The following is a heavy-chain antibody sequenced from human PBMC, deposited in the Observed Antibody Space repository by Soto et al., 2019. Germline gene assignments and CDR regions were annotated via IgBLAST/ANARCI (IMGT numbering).Heavy chain of an antibody. CDR2: INAGNGDT. J-gene: IGHJ6*02. Sequence: QVQLVQSGAEVRKPGASVKVSCKTSGYTFTAYAIHWVRQAPGQGLEWMGWINAGNGDTKYSQKFQGRVTISRDTSASASYMELSSLTSEDTAVYYCARDLDCAGDCYSSGIDVWGQGTTVTVSS. V-gene: IGHV1-3*01. D-gene: IGHD2-21*01. CDR1: GYTFTAYA. CDR3: ARDLDCAGDCYSSGIDV.